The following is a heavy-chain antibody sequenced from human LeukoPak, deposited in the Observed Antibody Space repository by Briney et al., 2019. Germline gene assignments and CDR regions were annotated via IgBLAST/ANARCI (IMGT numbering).Heavy chain of an antibody. V-gene: IGHV1-18*01. CDR2: ISVYNGDT. CDR3: AREHSSSWSHDAFEI. D-gene: IGHD6-13*01. J-gene: IGHJ3*02. CDR1: GYTFTSYD. Sequence: GASVKVSCKASGYTFTSYDINWVRQAPGQGLEWMGWISVYNGDTLYAPKLQGRVTMTTDSSTSTAYVELRSLGSDDTAVYYCAREHSSSWSHDAFEIWGQGTMVTVSS.